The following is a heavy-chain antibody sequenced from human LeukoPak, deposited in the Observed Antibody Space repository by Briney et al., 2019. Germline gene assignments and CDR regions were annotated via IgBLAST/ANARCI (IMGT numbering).Heavy chain of an antibody. J-gene: IGHJ3*02. Sequence: PSETLSLTCTVSGGSISSYYWSWIRQPPGKGLEWIGYIYYSGSTNYNPSLKSRVTISVDTSKNQFSLKLSSVTAADTAVYYCAREATGTSPAFDIWGQGTMVTVSS. CDR1: GGSISSYY. D-gene: IGHD1-1*01. CDR3: AREATGTSPAFDI. CDR2: IYYSGST. V-gene: IGHV4-59*12.